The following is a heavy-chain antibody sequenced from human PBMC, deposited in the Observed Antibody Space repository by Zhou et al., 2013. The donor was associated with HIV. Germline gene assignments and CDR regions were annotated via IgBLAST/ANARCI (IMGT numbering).Heavy chain of an antibody. D-gene: IGHD3-22*01. CDR1: GYTFNRYD. CDR3: ARCYYDNSGCDY. V-gene: IGHV1-69*12. J-gene: IGHJ4*02. Sequence: QVQLVQSGAEVKKPGASVKVSCKTTGYTFNRYDVSWVRQAPGQGLEWMGGIIPFFGTANYAQKFQGRVAITAAESTRTAYLELSGLRSEDTAVYYCARCYYDNSGCDYWGQGTLVTVSS. CDR2: IIPFFGTA.